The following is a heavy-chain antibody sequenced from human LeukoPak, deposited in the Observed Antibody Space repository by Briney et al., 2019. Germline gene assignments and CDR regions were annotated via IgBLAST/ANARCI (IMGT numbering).Heavy chain of an antibody. V-gene: IGHV3-21*04. CDR2: ITSTSTYI. Sequence: PGGSLRLSCSASGFTFNIYSLNWVRQAPGKGLEWVSSITSTSTYIYYADSVKGRFTISRDNSKNTLYLQMNSLRAEDTAVYYCARVTTSGSYKFDYWGQGTLVTVSS. CDR1: GFTFNIYS. J-gene: IGHJ4*02. CDR3: ARVTTSGSYKFDY. D-gene: IGHD3-10*01.